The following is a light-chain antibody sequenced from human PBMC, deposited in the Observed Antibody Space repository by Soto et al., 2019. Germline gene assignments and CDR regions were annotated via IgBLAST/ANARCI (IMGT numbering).Light chain of an antibody. CDR2: AAS. V-gene: IGKV1-8*01. J-gene: IGKJ1*01. Sequence: AIRMTQSPSSFSASRGDRVTITCRASQGISTNLAWYQQKPGKAPKLLIYAASTLQSGVPSWFSGSGSGTDFTLTISCLQSEDFATYYCQQYYIYPRTFGQGTKVEIK. CDR1: QGISTN. CDR3: QQYYIYPRT.